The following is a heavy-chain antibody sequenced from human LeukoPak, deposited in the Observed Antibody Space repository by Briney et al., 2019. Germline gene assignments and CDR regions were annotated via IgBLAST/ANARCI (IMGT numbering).Heavy chain of an antibody. V-gene: IGHV3-23*01. CDR2: ISGSGGST. CDR1: GFTFSSYA. Sequence: GGSLRPSCAASGFTFSSYAMSWVRQAPGKGLEWVSAISGSGGSTYYADSVKGRFTISRDNSKNTLYLQMNSLRAEDTAVYYCAKDGVIRRVIPRYFDLWRRGTLVTVST. CDR3: AKDGVIRRVIPRYFDL. D-gene: IGHD3-10*01. J-gene: IGHJ2*01.